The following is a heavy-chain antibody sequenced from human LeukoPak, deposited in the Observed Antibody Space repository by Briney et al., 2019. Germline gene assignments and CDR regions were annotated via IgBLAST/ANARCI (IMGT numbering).Heavy chain of an antibody. Sequence: SETLSLTCTVSGGSISSGSYYWSWIRQPAGKGLEWIGRIYTSGSTNYNPSLKSRVTISVDTSKNQFSLKLSSVTAVDTAVYYCARVAIGSSSPYNWFDPWGQGTLVTVSS. CDR1: GGSISSGSYY. V-gene: IGHV4-61*02. D-gene: IGHD6-6*01. CDR2: IYTSGST. J-gene: IGHJ5*02. CDR3: ARVAIGSSSPYNWFDP.